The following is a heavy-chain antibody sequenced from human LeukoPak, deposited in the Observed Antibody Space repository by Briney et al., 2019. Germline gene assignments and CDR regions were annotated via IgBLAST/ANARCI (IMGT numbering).Heavy chain of an antibody. V-gene: IGHV3-21*01. CDR1: GFTFSSYS. CDR2: ISSSSSYI. CDR3: ARDACSSGWYYIDY. Sequence: GGSLRLSCAASGFTFSSYSMNWVRQAPGKGLEWVSSISSSSSYIYYADSVKGRFTISRDNAKNSLYLQMNSLRAEDTAVYYCARDACSSGWYYIDYWGQGTLVTVFS. D-gene: IGHD6-19*01. J-gene: IGHJ4*02.